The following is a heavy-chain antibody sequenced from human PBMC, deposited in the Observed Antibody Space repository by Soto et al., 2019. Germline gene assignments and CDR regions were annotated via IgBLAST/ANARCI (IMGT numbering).Heavy chain of an antibody. CDR2: IKNDGSEQ. J-gene: IGHJ4*02. CDR3: SRENWFQDY. CDR1: GFTFTTYY. V-gene: IGHV3-7*03. Sequence: EVQLVESGGALVQPGGPLRLSCAASGFTFTTYYMTWVRQAPGKGLEWVASIKNDGSEQYYVDSVKGRFTISRDNAKNSLYLQMNSLRVGDTALYYCSRENWFQDYWGQGTLVTVSS. D-gene: IGHD3-10*01.